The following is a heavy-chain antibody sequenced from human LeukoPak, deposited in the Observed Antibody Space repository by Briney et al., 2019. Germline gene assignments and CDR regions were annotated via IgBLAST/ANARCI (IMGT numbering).Heavy chain of an antibody. V-gene: IGHV3-30*18. D-gene: IGHD3-3*01. Sequence: GGALRLSCAASGFSFTKFAMHWIRQSPGKGLEWVATVLSDEDSQYYADFVKGRFSISRDTSTSTLDLQMNSLRPEDTAVYYCTKDDRFFGSYSDSWGQGTLVTVSS. CDR2: VLSDEDSQ. J-gene: IGHJ4*02. CDR3: TKDDRFFGSYSDS. CDR1: GFSFTKFA.